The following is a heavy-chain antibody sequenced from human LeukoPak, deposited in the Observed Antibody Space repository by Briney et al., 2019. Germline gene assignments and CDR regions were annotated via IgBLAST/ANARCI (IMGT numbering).Heavy chain of an antibody. J-gene: IGHJ4*02. V-gene: IGHV1-2*02. CDR2: INPNSGGT. D-gene: IGHD6-13*01. CDR1: GYTFTGYY. Sequence: ASVKVSCKASGYTFTGYYMHWVRQAPRQGLEWMGWINPNSGGTNYAQKFQGRVTMTRDTSISTAYMELSRLRSDDTAVYYCARSLISLAAGLNYWGQGTLVTVSS. CDR3: ARSLISLAAGLNY.